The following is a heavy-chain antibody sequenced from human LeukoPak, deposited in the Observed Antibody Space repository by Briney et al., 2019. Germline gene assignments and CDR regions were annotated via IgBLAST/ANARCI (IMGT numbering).Heavy chain of an antibody. CDR3: AGGYSMGHYYYYGMDV. V-gene: IGHV4-39*01. D-gene: IGHD5-12*01. J-gene: IGHJ6*02. Sequence: PSETLSLTCTVYGGSISSSSYDWDWIRQPPGKGLEWIGRIYYSGSTYYNPSLKSRVTISVDTSKNQLSLKLSAATAAETAVYICAGGYSMGHYYYYGMDVWGQGTTVTVSS. CDR1: GGSISSSSYD. CDR2: IYYSGST.